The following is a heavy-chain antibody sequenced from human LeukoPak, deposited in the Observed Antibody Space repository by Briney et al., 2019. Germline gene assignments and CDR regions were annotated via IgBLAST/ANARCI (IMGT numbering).Heavy chain of an antibody. Sequence: GASVKVSCEVSGYTLTELSMHWVRQAPGKGLEWMGGFDPEDGETIYAQKFQGRVTMTEDTSTDTAYMELSSLRSEDTAVYYCATDPATVTTTFDYWGQGTLVTVSS. CDR3: ATDPATVTTTFDY. J-gene: IGHJ4*02. D-gene: IGHD4-11*01. CDR2: FDPEDGET. CDR1: GYTLTELS. V-gene: IGHV1-24*01.